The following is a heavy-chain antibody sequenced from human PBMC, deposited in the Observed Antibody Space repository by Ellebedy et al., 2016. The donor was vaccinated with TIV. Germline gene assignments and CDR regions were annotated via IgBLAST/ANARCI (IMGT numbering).Heavy chain of an antibody. D-gene: IGHD4-17*01. CDR1: GFNFRSYW. J-gene: IGHJ5*02. V-gene: IGHV3-7*01. CDR3: ARRASYGDYAVQVNPWFDP. CDR2: IRQEGDEI. Sequence: GESLKISCAASGFNFRSYWMTWVRQAPGKGLEWVAKIRQEGDEIYYVESVKGRFTISRHNANNSLFLQMNSLRVEDTAVYYCARRASYGDYAVQVNPWFDPWGQGTLVTVSS.